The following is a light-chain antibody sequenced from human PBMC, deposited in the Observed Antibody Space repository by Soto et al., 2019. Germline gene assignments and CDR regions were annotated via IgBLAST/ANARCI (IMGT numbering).Light chain of an antibody. CDR2: DVS. Sequence: QSALTQPASVSGSPGQSITISCTGTSSDVGGYNYVSWYQQHPGKAPKLMIYDVSNRRSGVSNRFSGSKSGNTASLTISGRQAEDEADYYCSSYTSSSTPLVFGTGTKVTVL. V-gene: IGLV2-14*01. CDR1: SSDVGGYNY. CDR3: SSYTSSSTPLV. J-gene: IGLJ1*01.